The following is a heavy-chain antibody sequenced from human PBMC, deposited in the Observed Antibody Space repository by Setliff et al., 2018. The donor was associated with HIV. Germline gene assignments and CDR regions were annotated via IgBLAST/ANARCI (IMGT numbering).Heavy chain of an antibody. V-gene: IGHV3-7*03. Sequence: GYLRLSCVASGFTFSRYWMSWVRQAPGKGLEFVANIKEDGSVTNYVDSVKGRFTISRDNAKNLVFLQMSSLRAEDTAAYYCARDHGFGNNGYGILDFWGQGALVTVSS. D-gene: IGHD2-8*01. CDR2: IKEDGSVT. CDR3: ARDHGFGNNGYGILDF. J-gene: IGHJ4*02. CDR1: GFTFSRYW.